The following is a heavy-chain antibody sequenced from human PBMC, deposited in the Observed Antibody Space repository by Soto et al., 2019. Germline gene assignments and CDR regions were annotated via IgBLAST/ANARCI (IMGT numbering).Heavy chain of an antibody. Sequence: SETLSLTCTVSGGSISSYYWSWIRQPPGKGLEWIGYIYYSGSTNYNPSLKSRVTISVDTSKNQFSLKLSSVTAADTAVYYCARGWFGELDAFDIWGQGTMVTVSS. D-gene: IGHD3-10*01. CDR2: IYYSGST. CDR3: ARGWFGELDAFDI. V-gene: IGHV4-59*01. J-gene: IGHJ3*02. CDR1: GGSISSYY.